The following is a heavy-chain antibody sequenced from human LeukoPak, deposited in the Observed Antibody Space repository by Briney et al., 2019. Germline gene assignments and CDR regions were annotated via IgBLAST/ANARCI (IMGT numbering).Heavy chain of an antibody. CDR3: AREVYYDSSGYYN. CDR1: GYTFTSYD. V-gene: IGHV1-8*03. D-gene: IGHD3-22*01. J-gene: IGHJ4*02. CDR2: MNPNSGNT. Sequence: ASVKVSCKASGYTFTSYDINWVRQATGQGLEWMRWMNPNSGNTGYAQKFQGRVTITRNTSISTAYMELSSLRSEDTAVYYCAREVYYDSSGYYNWGQGTLVTVSS.